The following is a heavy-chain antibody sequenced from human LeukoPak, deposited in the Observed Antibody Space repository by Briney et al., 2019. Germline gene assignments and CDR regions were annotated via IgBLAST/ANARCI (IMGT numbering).Heavy chain of an antibody. J-gene: IGHJ4*02. CDR3: ASRPHDSSGYSHFYYFDY. D-gene: IGHD3-22*01. CDR1: RGSFSGNY. Sequence: PSETLSLTCAVFRGSFSGNYWSWIRQPPGKGLEWIGEINHSGSTNYNPSLKSRVTISVDTSKNQFSLRLSSVTAADTAVYYCASRPHDSSGYSHFYYFDYWGQGTLVPVSS. V-gene: IGHV4-34*01. CDR2: INHSGST.